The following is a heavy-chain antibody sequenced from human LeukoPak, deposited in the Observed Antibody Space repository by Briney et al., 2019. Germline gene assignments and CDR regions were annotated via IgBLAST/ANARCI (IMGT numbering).Heavy chain of an antibody. CDR1: GFSFSTYN. CDR2: ITSGSSYI. CDR3: ARDPYSGNYGAYYYYYMDV. J-gene: IGHJ6*03. V-gene: IGHV3-21*01. D-gene: IGHD1-26*01. Sequence: PGGSLRVSCAASGFSFSTYNMNWVRQAPGQRLEWVSSITSGSSYIYYADSVKGRFTISRDNAKSSLYLQMDSLRAEDTAVYYCARDPYSGNYGAYYYYYMDVWGKGTTVTISS.